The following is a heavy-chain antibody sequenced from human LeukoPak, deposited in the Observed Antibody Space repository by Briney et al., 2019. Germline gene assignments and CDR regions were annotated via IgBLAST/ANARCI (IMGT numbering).Heavy chain of an antibody. CDR2: IDWDDDK. D-gene: IGHD3-22*01. Sequence: TLSLTCTVSGGSISSYYWSWIRQPPGKALEWLARIDWDDDKFYSTSLKTRLTISKDTSKNQVVLTMTNMDPVDTATYYCARIYYYDSSGPDYWGQGTLVTVSS. J-gene: IGHJ4*02. CDR3: ARIYYYDSSGPDY. V-gene: IGHV2-70*16. CDR1: GGSISSYYW.